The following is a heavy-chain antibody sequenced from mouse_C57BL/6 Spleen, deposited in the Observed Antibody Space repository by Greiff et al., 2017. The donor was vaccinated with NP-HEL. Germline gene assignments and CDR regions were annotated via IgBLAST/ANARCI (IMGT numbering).Heavy chain of an antibody. CDR1: GYTFTSYW. V-gene: IGHV1-52*01. Sequence: QVQLQQPGAELVRPGSSVKLSCKASGYTFTSYWMHWVKQRPIQGLEWIGNIDPSDSETHYNQKFKDKATLTVDKSSSTAYMQLSSLTSEDSAVYYCARGTTVVANWYFDVWGTGTTVTVSS. J-gene: IGHJ1*03. CDR2: IDPSDSET. D-gene: IGHD1-1*01. CDR3: ARGTTVVANWYFDV.